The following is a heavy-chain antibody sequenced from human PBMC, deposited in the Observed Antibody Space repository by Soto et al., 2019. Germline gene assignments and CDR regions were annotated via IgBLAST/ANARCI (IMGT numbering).Heavy chain of an antibody. V-gene: IGHV3-33*01. D-gene: IGHD5-18*01. CDR2: IWYDGSNK. J-gene: IGHJ6*02. Sequence: QVQLVESGGGVVQPGRSLRLSCAASGFTFSSYGMHWVRQAPGKGLEWVAVIWYDGSNKYYADSVKGRFTISRDNSRKSLYLQMNSLRADNIAVYYCERDGRYSYGYGKYYGMDVWGQGRTVTDS. CDR1: GFTFSSYG. CDR3: ERDGRYSYGYGKYYGMDV.